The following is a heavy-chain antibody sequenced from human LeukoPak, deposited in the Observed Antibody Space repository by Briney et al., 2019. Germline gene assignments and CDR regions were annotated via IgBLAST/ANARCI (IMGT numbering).Heavy chain of an antibody. V-gene: IGHV3-69-1*01. CDR3: AKTTVTTGNYYGLDV. CDR2: ISSSSSI. D-gene: IGHD4-17*01. CDR1: GLTFADAW. J-gene: IGHJ6*02. Sequence: GGSLRLSCVASGLTFADAWMNWVRQAPGKGLEWVSHISSSSSINYADSVKGRFTISRDNAKNSLYLQMNSLRDEDTAVYYCAKTTVTTGNYYGLDVWGQGTTVTVSS.